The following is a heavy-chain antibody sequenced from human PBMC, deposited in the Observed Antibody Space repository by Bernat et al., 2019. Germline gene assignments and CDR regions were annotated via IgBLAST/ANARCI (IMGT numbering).Heavy chain of an antibody. V-gene: IGHV3-9*01. Sequence: EVQLVESGGGLVQPGRSLRLSCAASGFTFDDYAMHLVRQAPGKGLEWVSGISWNSGSIGYADSVKGRFTISRDNAKNSLYLQMNSLRDEDTALYYCAKPKVRGVIIRGAFDYWGQGTLVTVSS. CDR3: AKPKVRGVIIRGAFDY. CDR1: GFTFDDYA. D-gene: IGHD3-10*01. J-gene: IGHJ4*02. CDR2: ISWNSGSI.